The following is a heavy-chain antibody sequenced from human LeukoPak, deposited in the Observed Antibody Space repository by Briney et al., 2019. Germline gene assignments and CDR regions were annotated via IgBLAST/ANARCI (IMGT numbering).Heavy chain of an antibody. CDR1: GFTFSSSW. CDR2: IKQDGSEK. Sequence: PGGSLRLSCVASGFTFSSSWMSWVRQAPGKGLEWMANIKQDGSEKYYVDSVKGRFTISRDNAKNSLYLQMNSLRAEDTAVYYCARDKFGGTDYWGQGTLVTVSS. J-gene: IGHJ4*02. CDR3: ARDKFGGTDY. D-gene: IGHD3-16*01. V-gene: IGHV3-7*01.